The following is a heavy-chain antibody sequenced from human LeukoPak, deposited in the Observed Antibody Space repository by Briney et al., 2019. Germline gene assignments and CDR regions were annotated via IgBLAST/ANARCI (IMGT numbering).Heavy chain of an antibody. D-gene: IGHD1-1*01. Sequence: SGGSLRLSCAPSGFTFSSFGMSWVRQAPGKGLEWVSLISSSGGSIYYADSVKGRFTISRDNSKNTLYLQMNSLRTEDTAVYYCARDITPTTWGHYYYYYMDVWGKGTTVTISS. V-gene: IGHV3-23*01. CDR1: GFTFSSFG. CDR3: ARDITPTTWGHYYYYYMDV. J-gene: IGHJ6*03. CDR2: ISSSGGSI.